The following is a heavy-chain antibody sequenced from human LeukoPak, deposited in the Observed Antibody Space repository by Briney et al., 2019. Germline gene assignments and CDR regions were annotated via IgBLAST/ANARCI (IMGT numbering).Heavy chain of an antibody. Sequence: SETLSLTCTVSGGSISSYYWSWIRQPPGKVLEGIGYIYYSGSTNYNPSLKSLVTISVDTSKNQFSLKLSSVSAADTAVYYCARKYYDFWSGYYGDDAFDIWGQGTMVTVSS. CDR3: ARKYYDFWSGYYGDDAFDI. CDR2: IYYSGST. CDR1: GGSISSYY. V-gene: IGHV4-59*01. J-gene: IGHJ3*02. D-gene: IGHD3-3*01.